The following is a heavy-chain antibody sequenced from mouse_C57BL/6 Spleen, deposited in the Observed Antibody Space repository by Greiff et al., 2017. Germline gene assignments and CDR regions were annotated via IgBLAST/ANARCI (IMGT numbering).Heavy chain of an antibody. CDR3: ASEICYGYPYSMDY. D-gene: IGHD2-2*01. J-gene: IGHJ4*01. CDR2: INPNYGST. CDR1: GYTFTDYN. Sequence: EVQLQQSGPELVKPGASVKMSCKASGYTFTDYNMNWVKQSTGQSLEWIGVINPNYGSTSYNQKFKGKATLTVDQSSSTAYMQLNSLTSEDSAVYDCASEICYGYPYSMDYWGQGTSVTVSS. V-gene: IGHV1-39*01.